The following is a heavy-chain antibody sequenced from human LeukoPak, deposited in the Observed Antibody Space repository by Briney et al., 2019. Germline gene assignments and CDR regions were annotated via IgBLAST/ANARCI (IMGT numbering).Heavy chain of an antibody. J-gene: IGHJ6*03. V-gene: IGHV4-38-2*02. CDR3: ARGSSWYHTTYYYYMDV. D-gene: IGHD6-13*01. CDR1: GYSISSGYS. CDR2: MYHGGST. Sequence: SETLSLTCTVSGYSISSGYSWGWIRQPPGKGLEWIESMYHGGSTYYNPSLKSRVTISVDTSKNQFSLKLSSVTAADTAVYYCARGSSWYHTTYYYYMDVWGKGTTVTVSS.